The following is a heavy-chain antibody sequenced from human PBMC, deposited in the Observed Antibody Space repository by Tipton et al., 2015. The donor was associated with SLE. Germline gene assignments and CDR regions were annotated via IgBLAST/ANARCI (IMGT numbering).Heavy chain of an antibody. D-gene: IGHD1-1*01. CDR3: AKDTGTVNYYYIDV. CDR1: GFTFDDYA. Sequence: SLRLSCAASGFTFDDYAMHWVRQAPGKGLEWVSGISWNSGSIGYADSVKGRFTISRDNAKNSLYLQMNSLRAEDTALYYCAKDTGTVNYYYIDVWGNGTTVTVSS. V-gene: IGHV3-9*01. J-gene: IGHJ6*03. CDR2: ISWNSGSI.